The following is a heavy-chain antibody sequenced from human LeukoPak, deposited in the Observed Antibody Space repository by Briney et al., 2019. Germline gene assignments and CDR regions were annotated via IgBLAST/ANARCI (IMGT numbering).Heavy chain of an antibody. V-gene: IGHV4-31*03. CDR2: IYYSGST. CDR1: GGSISSGGYY. CDR3: ARAVGVTTPSGTYNWFDP. D-gene: IGHD4-17*01. J-gene: IGHJ5*02. Sequence: SQTLSLTCTVSGGSISSGGYYWSWIPQHPGKGLEWIGYIYYSGSTYYNPSLKSRVTISVDTSKNQFSLKLSSVTAADTAVYYCARAVGVTTPSGTYNWFDPWGQGTLVTISS.